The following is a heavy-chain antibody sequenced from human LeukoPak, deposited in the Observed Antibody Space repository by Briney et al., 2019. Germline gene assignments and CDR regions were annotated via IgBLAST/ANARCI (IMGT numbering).Heavy chain of an antibody. CDR1: GFTXSXNX. J-gene: IGHJ3*02. D-gene: IGHD3-22*01. V-gene: IGHV3-66*01. CDR2: IYSGGST. CDR3: ARDSSGYADAFDI. Sequence: GGSLRLSCAASGFTXSXNXXXWVXXAPGKXLEWVSVIYSGGSTYYADSVKGRFTISRDNSKNTLYLQMNSLRAEDTAVYYCARDSSGYADAFDIWGQGTMVTVSS.